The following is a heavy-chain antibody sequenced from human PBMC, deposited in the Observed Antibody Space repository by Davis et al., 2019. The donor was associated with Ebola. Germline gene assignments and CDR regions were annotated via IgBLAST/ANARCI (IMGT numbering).Heavy chain of an antibody. J-gene: IGHJ6*02. CDR2: IYNVYTM. CDR1: GFSVSDNY. Sequence: PGGSLRLSCEASGFSVSDNYMNWVRQAPGKGPEWVSVIYNVYTMYYADSVKGRFTISRDSSMNTVYLQMSSLRAEDTAVYYCAREEGLDYDILSYYYGMDVWGQGTTVTVSS. CDR3: AREEGLDYDILSYYYGMDV. D-gene: IGHD3-9*01. V-gene: IGHV3-53*01.